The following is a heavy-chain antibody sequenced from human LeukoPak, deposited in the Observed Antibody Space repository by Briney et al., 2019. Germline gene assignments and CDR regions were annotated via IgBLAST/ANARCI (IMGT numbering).Heavy chain of an antibody. J-gene: IGHJ4*02. CDR1: GGTFSSYA. V-gene: IGHV1-69*13. CDR2: IIPIFGTA. D-gene: IGHD2-21*02. CDR3: ASHGGGSYCGGDCYFYFDY. Sequence: GASVKVSCKASGGTFSSYAISWVRQAPGQGLEWMGVIIPIFGTANYAQKFQGRVTITADESTSTAYMELSSLRSEDTAVYYCASHGGGSYCGGDCYFYFDYWGQGTLVTVSS.